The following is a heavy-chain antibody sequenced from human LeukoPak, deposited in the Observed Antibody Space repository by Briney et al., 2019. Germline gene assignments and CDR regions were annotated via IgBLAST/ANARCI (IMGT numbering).Heavy chain of an antibody. V-gene: IGHV3-23*01. D-gene: IGHD3-3*02. CDR1: GFTFRNYG. Sequence: GGSLRLSCEASGFTFRNYGMTWVRQAPGKGLEWVSAISGSGDSTYYADSVKGRFTTSRDNAKSSLYLQMNSLRAEDTAIYYCARSPLADYFDYWGQGTLVTVSS. CDR2: ISGSGDST. CDR3: ARSPLADYFDY. J-gene: IGHJ4*02.